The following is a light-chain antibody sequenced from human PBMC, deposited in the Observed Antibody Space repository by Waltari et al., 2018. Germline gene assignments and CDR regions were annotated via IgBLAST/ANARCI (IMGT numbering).Light chain of an antibody. Sequence: QSALTQPPSASGSPGQSVTISCTGTSSDVGGYNFVSWYQQHPGQAPKLMIYAVSMRPSGVPDRFAGSKSGNTASLTVSGLQAEDEADYYCNSYPGNDNVLFGGGTKLTVL. CDR2: AVS. CDR3: NSYPGNDNVL. V-gene: IGLV2-8*01. CDR1: SSDVGGYNF. J-gene: IGLJ2*01.